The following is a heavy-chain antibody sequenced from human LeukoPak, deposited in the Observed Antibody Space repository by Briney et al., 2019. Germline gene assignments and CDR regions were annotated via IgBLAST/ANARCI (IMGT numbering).Heavy chain of an antibody. CDR1: GYTFTGYY. D-gene: IGHD2-15*01. CDR2: INPNSGGT. CDR3: ARDRGVDYCSGGSCSHYYYYMDV. V-gene: IGHV1-2*02. Sequence: ASVKVSCKASGYTFTGYYMHWVRQAPGQGLEWMGWINPNSGGTNYAQKFQGRVTMTRDTSISTAYMELSRLRSDDTAVYYCARDRGVDYCSGGSCSHYYYYMDVWGKGTTVTVSS. J-gene: IGHJ6*03.